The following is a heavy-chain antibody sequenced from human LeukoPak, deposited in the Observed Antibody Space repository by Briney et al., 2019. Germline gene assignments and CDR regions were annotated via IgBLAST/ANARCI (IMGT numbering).Heavy chain of an antibody. CDR2: ISSSGSAI. V-gene: IGHV3-48*03. CDR3: ARQRSGSFDY. CDR1: GFTFSSYE. D-gene: IGHD1-26*01. J-gene: IGHJ4*02. Sequence: PGGSLRLSCAASGFTFSSYEMNWVRLAPGKGLEWVSFISSSGSAIYYADSVKGRFTISRDNAKNSLYLQMNSLRDEDTAVYYCARQRSGSFDYWGQGTLVTVSS.